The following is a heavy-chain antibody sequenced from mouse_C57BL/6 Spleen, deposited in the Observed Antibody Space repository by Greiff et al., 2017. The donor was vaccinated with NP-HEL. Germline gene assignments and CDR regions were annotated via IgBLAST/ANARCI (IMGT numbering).Heavy chain of an antibody. CDR1: GYAFSSSW. CDR2: IYPGDGDT. J-gene: IGHJ2*01. CDR3: ARSFITTVFDY. D-gene: IGHD1-1*01. Sequence: VQLQQSGPELVKPGASVKISCKASGYAFSSSWMNWVKQRPGKGLEWIGRIYPGDGDTNYNGKFKGKATLTAAKSSSTAYMQLSSLTSEDSAVYFCARSFITTVFDYWGQGTTLTVSS. V-gene: IGHV1-82*01.